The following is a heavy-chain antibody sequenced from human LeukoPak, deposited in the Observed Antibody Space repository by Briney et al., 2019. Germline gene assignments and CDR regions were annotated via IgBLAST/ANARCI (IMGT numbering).Heavy chain of an antibody. CDR1: GFTFSSYG. V-gene: IGHV3-30*02. Sequence: PGGSLRLSCAASGFTFSSYGMXWVXXXXXXXXXXXXXXXYDGSNKYYADCVKGRFTISRDNSKNTLYLQMNSLRAEDTAVYYCAKDTGAWIQLWHLFDYWGQGTLVTVSS. J-gene: IGHJ4*02. D-gene: IGHD5-18*01. CDR2: XXYDGSNK. CDR3: AKDTGAWIQLWHLFDY.